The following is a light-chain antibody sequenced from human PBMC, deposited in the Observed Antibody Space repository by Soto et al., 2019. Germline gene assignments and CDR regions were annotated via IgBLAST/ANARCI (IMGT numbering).Light chain of an antibody. V-gene: IGLV2-8*01. CDR3: SSYAGSSNV. Sequence: QSALTQPPSASGSPGQSVTISCTGTSSDVGGYNYVSWYQQHPGKAPKLMIYEVSKRPSGVPDRFSGSKSGNRASLTVSGLQAEDEADYYCSSYAGSSNVFGTGTKLTVL. CDR1: SSDVGGYNY. CDR2: EVS. J-gene: IGLJ1*01.